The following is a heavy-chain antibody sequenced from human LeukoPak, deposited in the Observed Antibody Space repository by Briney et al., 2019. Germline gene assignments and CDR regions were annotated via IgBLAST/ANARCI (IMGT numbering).Heavy chain of an antibody. CDR3: TRDLHSNFDY. V-gene: IGHV1-2*02. CDR2: INPNGGDT. D-gene: IGHD2-21*01. CDR1: GYTFTGYY. J-gene: IGHJ4*02. Sequence: GASVRVSCKASGYTFTGYYMHWVRQAPGQGLEWMGWINPNGGDTNYAQKFQGRVTMTRDTSISTAYMELSRLRSDDTAVYYCTRDLHSNFDYWGQGTLVTVSS.